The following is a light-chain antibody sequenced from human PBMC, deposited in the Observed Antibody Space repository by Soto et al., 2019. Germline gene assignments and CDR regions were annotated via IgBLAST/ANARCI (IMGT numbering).Light chain of an antibody. CDR2: GAS. Sequence: EIVLTQSPGTLSLSPGDRATLSCRASQSVSTNYLAWYQQKLGQAPRLLIYGASSRATGIPDRFSGSGSGTDFTLTISRLEPEDCAVYYCHQYGSTPCTFGPGTKVDIK. V-gene: IGKV3-20*01. CDR1: QSVSTNY. CDR3: HQYGSTPCT. J-gene: IGKJ3*01.